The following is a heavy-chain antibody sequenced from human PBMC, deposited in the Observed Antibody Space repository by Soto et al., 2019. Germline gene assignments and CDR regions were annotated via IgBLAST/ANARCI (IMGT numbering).Heavy chain of an antibody. CDR2: IYYSGST. D-gene: IGHD6-13*01. J-gene: IGHJ4*02. V-gene: IGHV4-59*08. CDR1: GGSISRYY. CDR3: ARRYAGTLDY. Sequence: PSETLSLTCTVSGGSISRYYWSWIRQPPGKGLEWIGYIYYSGSTNYNPSLKSRVTISVDTSKNQFSLKLSSVTAADTAVYYCARRYAGTLDYWGQGTLVTVSS.